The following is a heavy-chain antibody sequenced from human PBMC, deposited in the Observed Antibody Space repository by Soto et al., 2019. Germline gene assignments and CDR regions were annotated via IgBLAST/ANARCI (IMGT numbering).Heavy chain of an antibody. CDR3: ARVGAYCVSTSCHDY. CDR1: GYTFTNYG. Sequence: QVQLVQSGAEVKTPGASVKVSCKASGYTFTNYGISWVRQAPGQGLEWMGWISAYNGNTDYAQKLQGRVTMTTDTSTSTAYMELRSLSSDATAVYYCARVGAYCVSTSCHDYWGQGTLVTVSS. J-gene: IGHJ4*02. D-gene: IGHD2-2*01. CDR2: ISAYNGNT. V-gene: IGHV1-18*01.